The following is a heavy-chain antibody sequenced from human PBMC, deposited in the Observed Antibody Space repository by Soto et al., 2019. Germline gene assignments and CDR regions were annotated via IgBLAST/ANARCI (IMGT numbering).Heavy chain of an antibody. Sequence: SQTLSLTCAISGDSVSSNSAAWNWIRQSPSRGLKWLGRTYKRTKWNNDNAESVKSRITINPDTSKNKFSLKLNSVTPENTTVYFCARDRDYCSSTSCYSGWFDPWGQGTLVTVSS. D-gene: IGHD2-2*01. CDR1: GDSVSSNSAA. V-gene: IGHV6-1*01. J-gene: IGHJ5*02. CDR3: ARDRDYCSSTSCYSGWFDP. CDR2: TYKRTKWNN.